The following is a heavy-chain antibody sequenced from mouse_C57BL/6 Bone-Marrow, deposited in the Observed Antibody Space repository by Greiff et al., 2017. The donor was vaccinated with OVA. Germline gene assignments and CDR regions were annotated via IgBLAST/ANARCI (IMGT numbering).Heavy chain of an antibody. CDR3: ARTSSGSRFAY. V-gene: IGHV1-64*01. CDR1: GYTFTSYW. Sequence: QVPLQQPGAELVKPGASVKLSCKASGYTFTSYWMHWVKQRPGQGLEWIGMIHPNSGSTNYNEKFKSKATLTVDKSSSTAYMQLSSLTSEDSAVYYCARTSSGSRFAYWGQGTLVTVSA. CDR2: IHPNSGST. J-gene: IGHJ3*01. D-gene: IGHD3-2*02.